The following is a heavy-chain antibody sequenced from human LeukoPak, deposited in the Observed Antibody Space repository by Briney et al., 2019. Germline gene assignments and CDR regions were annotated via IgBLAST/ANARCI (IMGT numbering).Heavy chain of an antibody. D-gene: IGHD5-12*01. V-gene: IGHV3-13*01. CDR2: IGTAGDT. CDR1: GFTFSSYD. CDR3: ARTADWDSGYGY. Sequence: GGSLRLSCAASGFTFSSYDMHWVRQATGKGLEWVSAIGTAGDTYYPGSVKGRFTISRDNSKNTLYLQMNSLRAEDTAVYYCARTADWDSGYGYWGQGTLVTVSS. J-gene: IGHJ4*02.